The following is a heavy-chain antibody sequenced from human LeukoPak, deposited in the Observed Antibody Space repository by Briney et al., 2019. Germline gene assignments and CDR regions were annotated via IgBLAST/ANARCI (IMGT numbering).Heavy chain of an antibody. CDR1: GFTFRVYT. CDR2: IVSSSSDI. Sequence: PGGSLRLSCAASGFTFRVYTMNWVRQAPGKGLEWVSSIVSSSSDISYADSVKGRFTISRDNAKNSLYLQMNSLRAEDTAVYYCARGYRLFDPWGQGTLVTVSS. D-gene: IGHD3-16*02. CDR3: ARGYRLFDP. J-gene: IGHJ5*02. V-gene: IGHV3-21*01.